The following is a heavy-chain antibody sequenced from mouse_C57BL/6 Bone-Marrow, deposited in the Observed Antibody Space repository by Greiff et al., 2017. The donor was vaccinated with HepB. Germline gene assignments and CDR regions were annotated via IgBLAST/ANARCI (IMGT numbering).Heavy chain of an antibody. CDR3: AREEEYYYGSSPFAY. Sequence: VKLQESGAELVKPGASVKLSCKASGYTFTSYWMHWVKQRPGRGLEWIGRIDPNSGGTKYNEKFKSKATLTVDKPSSTAYMQRSSLTSEDSAVYYCAREEEYYYGSSPFAYWGQGTLVTVSA. J-gene: IGHJ3*01. CDR2: IDPNSGGT. V-gene: IGHV1-72*01. CDR1: GYTFTSYW. D-gene: IGHD1-1*01.